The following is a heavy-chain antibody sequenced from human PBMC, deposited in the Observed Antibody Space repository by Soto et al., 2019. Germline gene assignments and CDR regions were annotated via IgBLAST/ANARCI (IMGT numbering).Heavy chain of an antibody. CDR2: IIPILGIA. V-gene: IGHV1-69*02. J-gene: IGHJ1*01. D-gene: IGHD6-19*01. CDR1: GGTFSSYT. Sequence: QVQLVQSGAEVKKPGSSVKVSCKASGGTFSSYTISWVRQAPGQGLEWMGRIIPILGIANYAQKFQGRVTITADESTSTAYMELSSLRSEDTAVYYCESGYSSGWYQRGEYFQHWGQGTLVTVSS. CDR3: ESGYSSGWYQRGEYFQH.